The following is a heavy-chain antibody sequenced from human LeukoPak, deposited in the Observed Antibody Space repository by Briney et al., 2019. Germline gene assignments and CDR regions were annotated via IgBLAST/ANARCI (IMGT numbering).Heavy chain of an antibody. Sequence: GGSLRLSCGASGFTFSSYSMNRGRQAPGKGLEWVSSISSSSRYIYYADSVKGRFTISRDNAKTSLYLQMNSLRAEDTAVYYCARDEYTAYYMDVWGKGTTVTVSS. J-gene: IGHJ6*03. CDR2: ISSSSRYI. D-gene: IGHD5-18*01. CDR3: ARDEYTAYYMDV. CDR1: GFTFSSYS. V-gene: IGHV3-21*01.